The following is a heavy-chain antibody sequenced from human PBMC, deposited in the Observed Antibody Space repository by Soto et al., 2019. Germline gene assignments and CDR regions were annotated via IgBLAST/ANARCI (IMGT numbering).Heavy chain of an antibody. J-gene: IGHJ4*02. D-gene: IGHD6-13*01. V-gene: IGHV1-18*01. CDR1: GYTFTSYG. CDR3: ARKKYSSSLYHPDY. Sequence: ASVKVSCKASGYTFTSYGISWVRQAPGQGLEWMGWISAYNGNTNYAQKLQGRVTMTTDTSTSTAYMELRSLRSDDTAVYYCARKKYSSSLYHPDYWGQGTLVTVSS. CDR2: ISAYNGNT.